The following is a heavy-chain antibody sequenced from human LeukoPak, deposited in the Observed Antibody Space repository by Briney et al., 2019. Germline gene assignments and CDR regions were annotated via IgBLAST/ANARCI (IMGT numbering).Heavy chain of an antibody. D-gene: IGHD3-10*01. V-gene: IGHV3-23*01. CDR3: TTEDEVRGVIDF. CDR2: ISGSGGST. J-gene: IGHJ4*02. CDR1: GFTFSSYG. Sequence: SGGSLRLSCAASGFTFSSYGMSWVRQAPGKGLEWVSAISGSGGSTYYADSVKGQFTISRDNSKNTLYLQMNSLKTEDTAVYYCTTEDEVRGVIDFGGQGTLVTVSS.